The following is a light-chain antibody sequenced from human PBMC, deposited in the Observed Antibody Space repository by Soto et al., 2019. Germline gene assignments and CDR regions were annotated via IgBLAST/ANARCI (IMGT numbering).Light chain of an antibody. CDR3: QHYNSYSEA. CDR2: KAS. V-gene: IGKV1-5*03. Sequence: DIPMSKSPSTLSGSVGDRVTITCRASQTISSWLAWYQQKPGKAPKLLIYKASTLKSGVPSRFRGSGAETEVTLTISSLQPDDFATYSCQHYNSYSEAFGQGTKVEL. CDR1: QTISSW. J-gene: IGKJ1*01.